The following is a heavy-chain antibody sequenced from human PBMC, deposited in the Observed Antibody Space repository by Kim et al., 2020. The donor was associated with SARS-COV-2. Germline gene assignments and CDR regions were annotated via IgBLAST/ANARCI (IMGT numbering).Heavy chain of an antibody. Sequence: VKGGFTMSRDNSKNTLYLQMNSLRAEDTAVYYCAREKGGFFYYYYYGMDVWGQGTTVTVSS. V-gene: IGHV3-30*01. CDR3: AREKGGFFYYYYYGMDV. J-gene: IGHJ6*02. D-gene: IGHD2-15*01.